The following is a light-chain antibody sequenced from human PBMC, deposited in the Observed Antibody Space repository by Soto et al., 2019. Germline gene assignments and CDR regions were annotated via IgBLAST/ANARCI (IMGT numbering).Light chain of an antibody. CDR1: QSVDSTF. CDR3: QQYMSSVT. V-gene: IGKV3-20*01. Sequence: EIVLTQSPGSLSLSPGQRATLSCRASQSVDSTFFAWYQKKPGQAPRLLIYGASKRDTGVPDRFSGSGSGTDFILTISRLEPEDLAVYYCQQYMSSVTFGQGTKVEI. J-gene: IGKJ1*01. CDR2: GAS.